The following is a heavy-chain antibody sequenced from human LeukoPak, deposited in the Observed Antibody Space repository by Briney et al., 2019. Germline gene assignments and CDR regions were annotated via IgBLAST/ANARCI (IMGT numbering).Heavy chain of an antibody. CDR1: GGTFSKCA. Sequence: GASVKVSCKASGGTFSKCAISWVRQAPGQGLEWMGGIVPIFGLANYAQKFQGRVTITADEVTSTAYMELSSLRSEDTAVYYCARAGSGLLGAGWAYYYYMDVWGKGTTVTVSS. D-gene: IGHD6-19*01. CDR3: ARAGSGLLGAGWAYYYYMDV. CDR2: IVPIFGLA. V-gene: IGHV1-69*13. J-gene: IGHJ6*03.